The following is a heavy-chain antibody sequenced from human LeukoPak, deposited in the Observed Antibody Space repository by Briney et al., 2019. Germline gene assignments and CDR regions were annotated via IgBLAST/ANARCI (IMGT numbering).Heavy chain of an antibody. V-gene: IGHV1-69*04. CDR1: GGTFSSYT. Sequence: EASVKVSCKASGGTFSSYTISWVRQAPGQGLEWMGRIIPILGIANYAQKFQGRVTITADKSTSTAYMELSSLRSEDTAVYYCARDYIPVLDAVDIWGQGTMVTVSS. J-gene: IGHJ3*02. CDR3: ARDYIPVLDAVDI. CDR2: IIPILGIA. D-gene: IGHD2-2*02.